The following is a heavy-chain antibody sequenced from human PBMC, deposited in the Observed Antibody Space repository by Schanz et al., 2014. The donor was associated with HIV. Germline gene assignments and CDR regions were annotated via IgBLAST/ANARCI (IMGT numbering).Heavy chain of an antibody. CDR1: GGSFIDHA. CDR3: ARGVPVVDLLDYHGLDV. V-gene: IGHV1-69*06. J-gene: IGHJ6*02. CDR2: IIPLSGTT. Sequence: QVQLVQSGAEVKKPGASVKVSCKASGGSFIDHAISWVRQAPGQGLEWMGGIIPLSGTTSYAQTLRGRVTITADKSTSTAYMELSSLRSEDTAVYYCARGVPVVDLLDYHGLDVWGQGTTVTVSS. D-gene: IGHD2-2*01.